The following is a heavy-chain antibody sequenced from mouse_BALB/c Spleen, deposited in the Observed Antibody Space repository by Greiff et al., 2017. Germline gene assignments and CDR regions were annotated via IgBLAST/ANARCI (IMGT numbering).Heavy chain of an antibody. J-gene: IGHJ2*01. D-gene: IGHD1-1*01. CDR2: IDPSDSYT. V-gene: IGHV1-69*02. Sequence: QVQLQQPGAELVKPGASVKLSCKASGYTFTRYWMHWVKQRPGQGLEWIGEIDPSDSYTNYNQKFKGKATLTVDKSSSTAYMQLSSLTSEDSAVFYCITTVVVRSLFDYWGQGTTLTVSS. CDR1: GYTFTRYW. CDR3: ITTVVVRSLFDY.